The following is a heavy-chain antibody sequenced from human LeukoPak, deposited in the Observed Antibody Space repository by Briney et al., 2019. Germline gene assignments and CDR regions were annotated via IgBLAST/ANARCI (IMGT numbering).Heavy chain of an antibody. V-gene: IGHV3-7*01. CDR3: ARGTGYSSSWPPH. Sequence: GGSLRLSCAASGFTFSSYWMSWVRQAPGKGLEWVANIKKDGSEKYYVDSVKGRFTISRDNAKTSLYLQMNSLRAEDTAVYYCARGTGYSSSWPPHWGQGTLVTVSS. J-gene: IGHJ4*02. CDR1: GFTFSSYW. CDR2: IKKDGSEK. D-gene: IGHD6-13*01.